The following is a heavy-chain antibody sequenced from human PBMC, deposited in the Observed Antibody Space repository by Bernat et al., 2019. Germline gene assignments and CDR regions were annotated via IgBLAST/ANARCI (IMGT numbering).Heavy chain of an antibody. J-gene: IGHJ6*02. CDR2: ISYDGSNK. Sequence: QVQLVESGGGVVQPGRSLRLSCAASGFTFSSYAMHWVRQAPGKGLEWVAVISYDGSNKYDADSVKGRFTISRDNSKNTMYLQMNSLRAEDTAVYYCARGSHRPTWIQDYYYGMDVWGQGTTVTVSS. CDR1: GFTFSSYA. D-gene: IGHD5-18*01. CDR3: ARGSHRPTWIQDYYYGMDV. V-gene: IGHV3-30-3*01.